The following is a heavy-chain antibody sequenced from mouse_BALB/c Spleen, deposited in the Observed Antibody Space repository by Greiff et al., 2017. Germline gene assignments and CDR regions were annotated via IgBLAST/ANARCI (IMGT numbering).Heavy chain of an antibody. V-gene: IGHV1S137*01. CDR3: ARDGRGHFDY. J-gene: IGHJ2*01. CDR2: ISTYYGDA. D-gene: IGHD2-3*01. Sequence: VQLQQSGAELVRPGVSVKISCKGSGYTFTDYAMHWVKQSHAKSLEWIGVISTYYGDASYNQKFKGKATMTVDKSSSTAYMELARLTSEDSAIYYCARDGRGHFDYWGQGTTLTVSS. CDR1: GYTFTDYA.